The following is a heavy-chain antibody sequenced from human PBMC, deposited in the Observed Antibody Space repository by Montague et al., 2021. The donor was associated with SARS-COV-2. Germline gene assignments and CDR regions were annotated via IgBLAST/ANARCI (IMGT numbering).Heavy chain of an antibody. Sequence: SETLSLTCTVSGGSISSDNWWTWVRQPPGKRLEWIGDIFHSGTTNYNPSLKGRITVSVDKSKNQIPLKLIPVTAADTALYYCTLPLGGARFDPWGQGTLVTVST. J-gene: IGHJ5*02. CDR1: GGSISSDNW. V-gene: IGHV4-4*02. D-gene: IGHD3-16*01. CDR2: IFHSGTT. CDR3: TLPLGGARFDP.